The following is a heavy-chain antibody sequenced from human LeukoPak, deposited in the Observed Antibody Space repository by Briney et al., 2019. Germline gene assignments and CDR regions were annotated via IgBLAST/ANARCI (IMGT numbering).Heavy chain of an antibody. CDR1: GFTFDDYG. Sequence: GGSLRLXCAASGFTFDDYGMSWVRQAPGKALEWVSGINWNGGSTGYADSVKGRFTISRDNAKNSLYLQMNSLRAEDTALYYCAKGSGSYYFDYWGQGTLVTVSS. D-gene: IGHD1-26*01. J-gene: IGHJ4*02. CDR3: AKGSGSYYFDY. CDR2: INWNGGST. V-gene: IGHV3-20*04.